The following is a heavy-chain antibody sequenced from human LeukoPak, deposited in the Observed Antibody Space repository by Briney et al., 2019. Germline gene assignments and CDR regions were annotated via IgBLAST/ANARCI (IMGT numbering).Heavy chain of an antibody. CDR3: ARGRITGSHDWFDP. CDR2: MNPNNGNT. Sequence: DSVKVSCKASGYTFTRYDMNWVRQATGQGLELMGWMNPNNGNTGYTQKFQGRVTITRNTSISTAYMGLSSLRSEDTAVYYCARGRITGSHDWFDPWGQGTLVTVSS. J-gene: IGHJ5*02. V-gene: IGHV1-8*03. CDR1: GYTFTRYD. D-gene: IGHD1-20*01.